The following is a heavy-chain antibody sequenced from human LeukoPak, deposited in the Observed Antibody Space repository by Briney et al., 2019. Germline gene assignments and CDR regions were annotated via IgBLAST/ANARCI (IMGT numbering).Heavy chain of an antibody. CDR2: ISSNGGST. CDR3: ARWGQLAFDY. J-gene: IGHJ4*02. CDR1: GFTFSNYN. V-gene: IGHV3-64*01. D-gene: IGHD6-6*01. Sequence: GGSLRLSCAASGFTFSNYNMNWVRQAPGKGLEYVSAISSNGGSTYYANSVKGRFTISRDNSKNTLYLQMGSLRAEDMAVYYCARWGQLAFDYWGQGTLVTVSS.